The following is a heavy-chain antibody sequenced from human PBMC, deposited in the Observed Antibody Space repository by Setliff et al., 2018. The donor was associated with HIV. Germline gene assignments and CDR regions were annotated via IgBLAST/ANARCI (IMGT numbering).Heavy chain of an antibody. CDR2: LYTSGST. D-gene: IGHD3-10*01. J-gene: IGHJ3*02. Sequence: PSETLSLTCTVSGGSISSGSYYWSWIRQPAGKGLEWMGRLYTSGSTNYSPSLKSRVTISVDTSKNQFSLKLSSVTAADTAVYYCARYYYGSGSRRGTFDIWGQGTMVTVSS. V-gene: IGHV4-61*02. CDR1: GGSISSGSYY. CDR3: ARYYYGSGSRRGTFDI.